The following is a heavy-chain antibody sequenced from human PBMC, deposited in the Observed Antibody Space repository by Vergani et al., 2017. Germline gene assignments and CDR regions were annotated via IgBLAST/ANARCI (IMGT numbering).Heavy chain of an antibody. Sequence: QVQLVQSGPEVKKPGASVKVSCKASGYDFTNYGLGWVRQAPGQGLEWMGWISAYNGNTKYAQKFQGRVSVTTDTSTTTVYMELRGLTSDDTAVYYCARGQSGSYYRYFEHWGQGTLVIVSS. CDR2: ISAYNGNT. CDR1: GYDFTNYG. D-gene: IGHD3-10*01. CDR3: ARGQSGSYYRYFEH. J-gene: IGHJ1*01. V-gene: IGHV1-18*01.